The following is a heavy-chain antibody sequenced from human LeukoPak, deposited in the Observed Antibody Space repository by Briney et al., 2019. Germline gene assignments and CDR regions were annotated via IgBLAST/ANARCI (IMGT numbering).Heavy chain of an antibody. CDR1: GYSFTSYG. V-gene: IGHV1-18*01. CDR3: ARDQDWNYAFDI. J-gene: IGHJ3*02. Sequence: ASVKVSCKASGYSFTSYGITWVRQAPGQGLEWMGWITADNGNTKYAQKFQGRVTMTTDTSTSTAYMELRSLRSEDTAVYYCARDQDWNYAFDIWGQGTMVTVSS. D-gene: IGHD1-7*01. CDR2: ITADNGNT.